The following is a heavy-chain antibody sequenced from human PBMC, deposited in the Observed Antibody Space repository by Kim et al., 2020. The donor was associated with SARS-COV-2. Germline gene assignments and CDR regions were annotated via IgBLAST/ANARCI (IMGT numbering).Heavy chain of an antibody. CDR1: GGSISSYY. V-gene: IGHV4-59*08. J-gene: IGHJ4*01. CDR3: ARLPRGWLQPQETPHFDY. D-gene: IGHD5-12*01. Sequence: SETLSLTCTVSGGSISSYYWSWIRQPPGKGLEWIGYSYYSGSTNYNPSLKSRVTISVDTSKNQFSLKLSSVTAADTAVYYCARLPRGWLQPQETPHFDYWGHGTLVTVSS. CDR2: SYYSGST.